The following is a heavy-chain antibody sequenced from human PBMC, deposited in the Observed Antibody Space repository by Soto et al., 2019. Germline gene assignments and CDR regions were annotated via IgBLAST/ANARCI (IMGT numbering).Heavy chain of an antibody. J-gene: IGHJ5*02. D-gene: IGHD4-17*01. CDR2: IYWDDDK. CDR3: AHRTTTVTWWFDP. V-gene: IGHV2-5*02. CDR1: GFSLTTSGVG. Sequence: QITLKESGPTLVKPTQTLTLTCTFSGFSLTTSGVGVGWIRQPPGKALEWLALIYWDDDKRYSPSLKSSLTITXDXPKNQVVLTMTNMAPADTATYFCAHRTTTVTWWFDPWGQGTLVTVSS.